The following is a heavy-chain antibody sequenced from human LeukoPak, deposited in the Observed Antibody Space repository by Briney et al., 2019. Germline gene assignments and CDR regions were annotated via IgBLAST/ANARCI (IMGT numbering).Heavy chain of an antibody. Sequence: SETLSLTCTVSGGSISSYYWSWIRQPPGKGLEWIGYIYYSGSTNYNPSLRSRVTISVDTSKNQFSLKLSSVTAADTAVYYCARALTISYYLDYWGQGTLVTVSS. D-gene: IGHD3-9*01. V-gene: IGHV4-59*01. CDR2: IYYSGST. J-gene: IGHJ4*02. CDR3: ARALTISYYLDY. CDR1: GGSISSYY.